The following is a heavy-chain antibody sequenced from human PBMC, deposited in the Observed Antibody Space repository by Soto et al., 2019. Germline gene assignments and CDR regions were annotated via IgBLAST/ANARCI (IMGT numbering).Heavy chain of an antibody. D-gene: IGHD3-3*01. J-gene: IGHJ3*01. CDR2: IYNDGRT. CDR1: GFTVSTNY. V-gene: IGHV3-66*01. Sequence: EVQLVESGGGLVQPGGSLRLSCAASGFTVSTNYMNWVRQAPGEGLEWVSIIYNDGRTDYADSVKGRFSISRDNSNKRRYLEMENLRAEDTAGYYCGRIGGGVASWGQGTMVTVSS. CDR3: GRIGGGVAS.